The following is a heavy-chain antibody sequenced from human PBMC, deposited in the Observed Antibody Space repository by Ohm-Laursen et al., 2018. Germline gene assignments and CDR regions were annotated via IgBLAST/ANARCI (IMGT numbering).Heavy chain of an antibody. D-gene: IGHD1-26*01. CDR3: AKESSGSYYGMDV. V-gene: IGHV3-23*01. CDR2: ISGSGVST. Sequence: SLRLSCAASGFTLSSYAMSWVRQAPGKGLEWVSGISGSGVSTYYADSVKGRFTISRDNSKNTLYLQMNSLRAEDTAVYYCAKESSGSYYGMDVWGQGTTVTVPS. J-gene: IGHJ6*02. CDR1: GFTLSSYA.